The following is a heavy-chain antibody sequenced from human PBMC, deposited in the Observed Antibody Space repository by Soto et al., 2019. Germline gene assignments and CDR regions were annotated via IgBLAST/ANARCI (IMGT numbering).Heavy chain of an antibody. J-gene: IGHJ5*02. CDR2: IYYSGST. Sequence: SETLSLTCTVSGGSISSGDYYWSWLRQPPGKGLEWIGFIYYSGSTYSNPSLKSRVSISVDTSKNQFSLKLSSVTAADTAVYYCARGLMRITVVRGSECWFDPWGQGTLVTVSS. CDR3: ARGLMRITVVRGSECWFDP. V-gene: IGHV4-30-4*01. D-gene: IGHD3-10*01. CDR1: GGSISSGDYY.